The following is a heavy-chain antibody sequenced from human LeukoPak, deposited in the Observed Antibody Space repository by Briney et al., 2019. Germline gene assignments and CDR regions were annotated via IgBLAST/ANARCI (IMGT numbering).Heavy chain of an antibody. D-gene: IGHD3-22*01. CDR2: ISSSSSYI. V-gene: IGHV3-21*01. CDR1: GFTFSSYS. Sequence: GGSLRLSCAASGFTFSSYSMNWVRQAPRKGLEWVSSISSSSSYIYYADSVKGRFTISRDNAKNSLYLQMNSLRAEDTAIYYCARVDNYYDTSGYYDYWGQGTLVTVSS. CDR3: ARVDNYYDTSGYYDY. J-gene: IGHJ4*02.